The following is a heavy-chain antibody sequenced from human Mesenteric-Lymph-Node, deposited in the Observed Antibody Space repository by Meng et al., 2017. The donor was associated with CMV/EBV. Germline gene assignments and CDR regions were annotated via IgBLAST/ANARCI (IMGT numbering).Heavy chain of an antibody. CDR1: SDSVSSGTYY. D-gene: IGHD3-22*01. Sequence: SETLSLTCTVSSDSVSSGTYYWSWLRQPPGKGLEWIGYISYSGSTNYNPPLKSRVTISVDTSKNQFSLKLSSVTAADTAVYYCARDSRITMIAGWYFDLWGRGTLVTVSS. J-gene: IGHJ2*01. V-gene: IGHV4-61*01. CDR2: ISYSGST. CDR3: ARDSRITMIAGWYFDL.